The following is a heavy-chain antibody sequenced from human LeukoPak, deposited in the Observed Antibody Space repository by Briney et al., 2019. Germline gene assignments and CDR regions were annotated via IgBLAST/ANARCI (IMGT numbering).Heavy chain of an antibody. D-gene: IGHD2-21*02. V-gene: IGHV4-34*01. Sequence: PSETLSLTCAVYGDSFSGYYWRWVRQPPGKGLEWVGEINHSGSTNYNPSLKSRVTISVDTSKNQFSLKLSSVTAADTAVYYCARGPGDCGGDCYFHYFDYWGQGTLVTVSS. CDR2: INHSGST. CDR1: GDSFSGYY. CDR3: ARGPGDCGGDCYFHYFDY. J-gene: IGHJ4*02.